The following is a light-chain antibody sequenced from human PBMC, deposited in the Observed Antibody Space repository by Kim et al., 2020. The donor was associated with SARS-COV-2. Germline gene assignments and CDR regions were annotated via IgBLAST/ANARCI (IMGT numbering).Light chain of an antibody. V-gene: IGKV3-15*01. CDR1: QSVSSN. CDR2: GAS. Sequence: SPGDRASLACRASQSVSSNLAWYQQKPGKAPRPRIYGASTRATGSPARFSGSGSGTEFTLTISSLQSEDFAVYYCQQYNNWPTWTFGQGTKVDIK. J-gene: IGKJ1*01. CDR3: QQYNNWPTWT.